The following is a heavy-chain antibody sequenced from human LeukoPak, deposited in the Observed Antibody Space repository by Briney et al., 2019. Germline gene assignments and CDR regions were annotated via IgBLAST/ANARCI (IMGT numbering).Heavy chain of an antibody. CDR1: GFTFDDYA. CDR3: EKGGPGGGDYFDY. V-gene: IGHV3-9*01. CDR2: ISWNSGSI. Sequence: GRSLRLSCAASGFTFDDYAMHWVRQAPGKGLEWVSGISWNSGSIGYADSVKGRFTISRDNAKNSLYLQMNSMRAEDTALYYCEKGGPGGGDYFDYWGQGTLVTVSS. D-gene: IGHD2-15*01. J-gene: IGHJ4*02.